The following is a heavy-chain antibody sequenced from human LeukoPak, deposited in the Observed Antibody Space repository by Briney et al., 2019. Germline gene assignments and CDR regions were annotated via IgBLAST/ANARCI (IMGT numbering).Heavy chain of an antibody. D-gene: IGHD5-12*01. CDR3: TRWTFDI. CDR1: GFTFNTYW. Sequence: GGSLRLSCVTSGFTFNTYWMNWVRHIPARGLEWVANIKGEGSDMNYADAVRGRFTISRDNARNTLYLQMNTLTVEDTAIYYCTRWTFDIWGQGTMVAVSS. J-gene: IGHJ3*02. V-gene: IGHV3-7*01. CDR2: IKGEGSDM.